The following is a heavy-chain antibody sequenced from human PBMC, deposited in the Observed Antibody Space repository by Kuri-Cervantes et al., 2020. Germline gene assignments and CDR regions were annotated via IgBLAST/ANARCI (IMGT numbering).Heavy chain of an antibody. Sequence: ASVKVSCKASGYTFTSYYMHWVRQAPGQGLEWMGIINPSGGSTSYAQKFQGRVTMTRDTSTSTVYMELSSLRSEDTAVYYCARRYYGSGSYWEFDYWGQGTTVTVSS. D-gene: IGHD3-10*01. J-gene: IGHJ4*03. CDR3: ARRYYGSGSYWEFDY. V-gene: IGHV1-46*01. CDR2: INPSGGST. CDR1: GYTFTSYY.